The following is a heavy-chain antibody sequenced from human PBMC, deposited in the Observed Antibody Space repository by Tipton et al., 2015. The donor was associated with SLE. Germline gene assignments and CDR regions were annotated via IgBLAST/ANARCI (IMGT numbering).Heavy chain of an antibody. CDR2: IHSSGST. D-gene: IGHD5-12*01. CDR1: DASMNYFY. CDR3: ANDYGGSRGYDNCFDP. V-gene: IGHV4-59*01. Sequence: LRLSCTVSDASMNYFYWTWIRQPPGKGLEWIAYIHSSGSTNYNPSLKSRVTISADTSKNQFSLKVSSVTAADSAVYYCANDYGGSRGYDNCFDPWGQGILVTVSS. J-gene: IGHJ5*02.